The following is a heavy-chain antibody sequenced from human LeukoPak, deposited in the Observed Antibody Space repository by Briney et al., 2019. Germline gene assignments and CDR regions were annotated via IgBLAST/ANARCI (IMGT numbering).Heavy chain of an antibody. Sequence: SVKVSCKASGGTFSSYAISWVRQVPGQGLEWMGRIIPIFGTANYAQKFQGRVTITTDESTSTAYMELSSLRSEDTAVYYCARSYGGNGDIYFDYWGQGTLVTVSS. V-gene: IGHV1-69*05. CDR1: GGTFSSYA. CDR3: ARSYGGNGDIYFDY. CDR2: IIPIFGTA. D-gene: IGHD4/OR15-4a*01. J-gene: IGHJ4*02.